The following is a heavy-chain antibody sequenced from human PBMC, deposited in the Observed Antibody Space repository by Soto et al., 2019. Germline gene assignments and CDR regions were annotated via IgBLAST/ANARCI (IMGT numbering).Heavy chain of an antibody. CDR3: ARVSGSYYYGMDV. D-gene: IGHD1-26*01. V-gene: IGHV4-4*02. J-gene: IGHJ6*02. CDR1: GGSVSSSNW. Sequence: SETLSLTCTVSGGSVSSSNWWSWVRQPPGKGLEWIGEIYHSGSTNYNPSLKSRVTISVDKSKNQFSLKLSSVTAADTAVYYCARVSGSYYYGMDVWGQGTTVTVSS. CDR2: IYHSGST.